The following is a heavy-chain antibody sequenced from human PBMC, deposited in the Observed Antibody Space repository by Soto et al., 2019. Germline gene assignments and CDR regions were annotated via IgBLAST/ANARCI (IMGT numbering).Heavy chain of an antibody. CDR1: GGYISDNTW. J-gene: IGHJ4*02. Sequence: SETLSLTCAVSGGYISDNTWWTWVRQPPGKGLEWIGEIYHSGATNYNPSLKSRVAMSVDRSKNQFSLMLNSVTAADTAVYYCSRGGTGFLEYWGQRTPVTVSS. CDR3: SRGGTGFLEY. V-gene: IGHV4-4*02. CDR2: IYHSGAT. D-gene: IGHD1-1*01.